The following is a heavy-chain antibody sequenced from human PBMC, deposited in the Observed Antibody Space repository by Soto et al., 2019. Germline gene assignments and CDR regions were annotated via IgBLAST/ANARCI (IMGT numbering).Heavy chain of an antibody. CDR3: ARDMEDYGGNFDY. V-gene: IGHV1-69*04. Sequence: SVKVSCKASGGTFSSYTISWVRQAPGQGLEWMGRIIPILGIANYAQKFQGRVTITADKSTCTAYMELSSLRSEDTAVYYCARDMEDYGGNFDYWGQGTLVTVSS. J-gene: IGHJ4*02. CDR1: GGTFSSYT. CDR2: IIPILGIA. D-gene: IGHD4-17*01.